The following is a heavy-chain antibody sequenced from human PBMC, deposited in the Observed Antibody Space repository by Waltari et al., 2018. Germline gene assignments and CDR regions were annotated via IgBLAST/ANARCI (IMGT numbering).Heavy chain of an antibody. CDR3: ARDRIGRENWFDP. V-gene: IGHV1-69*04. J-gene: IGHJ5*02. CDR2: IIPILGIA. Sequence: QVQLVQSGAEVKKPGSSVKVSCKASGGTFSSYAISWVRQAPGQGLEWMGGIIPILGIANYAQKFQGRVTITADESTSTAYMELSGLRSEDTAVYYCARDRIGRENWFDPWGQGTLVTVSS. CDR1: GGTFSSYA. D-gene: IGHD2-15*01.